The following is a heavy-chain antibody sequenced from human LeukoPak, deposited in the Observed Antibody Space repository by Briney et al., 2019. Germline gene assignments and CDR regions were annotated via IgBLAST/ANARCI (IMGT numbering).Heavy chain of an antibody. CDR2: ISGSGGST. D-gene: IGHD6-6*01. J-gene: IGHJ4*02. V-gene: IGHV3-23*01. Sequence: AGGSLRLSCAASGFTFSSYAMSWVRQAPGKGLEWVSAISGSGGSTYYADSVQGRFTISRDNSKNTLYLQMNSLRADDAAVYYCAKGEYGSSSAYFDYWGQGTLVTVSS. CDR1: GFTFSSYA. CDR3: AKGEYGSSSAYFDY.